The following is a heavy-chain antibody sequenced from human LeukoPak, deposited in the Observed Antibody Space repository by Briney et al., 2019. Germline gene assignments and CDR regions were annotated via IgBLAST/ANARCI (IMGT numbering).Heavy chain of an antibody. CDR1: GFTFISYA. CDR3: ARSGGGDLDFDY. V-gene: IGHV3-30*14. Sequence: TGGPLRPPCAAPGFTFISYALHWVRQAPGKGLEGVAVISYDGSNKYYADSVKGRFTISRDNSKNTLYLQMNSLRAEDTAVYYCARSGGGDLDFDYWGQGTLVTVSS. CDR2: ISYDGSNK. J-gene: IGHJ4*02. D-gene: IGHD2-21*02.